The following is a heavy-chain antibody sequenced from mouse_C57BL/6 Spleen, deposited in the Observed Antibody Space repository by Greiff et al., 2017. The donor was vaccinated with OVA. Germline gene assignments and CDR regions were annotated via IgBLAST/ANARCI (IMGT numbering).Heavy chain of an antibody. Sequence: EVQRVESGGGLVKPGGSLKLSCAASGFTFSSYAMSWVRQTPEKRLEWVATISDGGSYTYYPDNVKGRFTISRDNAKNNLYLQMSHLKSEDTAMYYCARDQSGPYWYFDVWGTGTTVTVSS. V-gene: IGHV5-4*01. CDR1: GFTFSSYA. D-gene: IGHD1-3*01. CDR2: ISDGGSYT. J-gene: IGHJ1*03. CDR3: ARDQSGPYWYFDV.